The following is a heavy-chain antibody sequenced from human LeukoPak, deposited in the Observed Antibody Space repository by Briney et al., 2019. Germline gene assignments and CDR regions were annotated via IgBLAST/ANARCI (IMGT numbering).Heavy chain of an antibody. J-gene: IGHJ5*02. CDR3: ARPLMYYYGSETYFWFDP. Sequence: GGSLRLSCAASGFTFTTYWMGWVRQAPGKGLEWVANIKQDGSEKYYGDSVKGRFTISRDNAKNSLSLQMNSLRAEDTAVYYYARPLMYYYGSETYFWFDPWGQGTLVTVSS. CDR2: IKQDGSEK. D-gene: IGHD3-10*01. V-gene: IGHV3-7*01. CDR1: GFTFTTYW.